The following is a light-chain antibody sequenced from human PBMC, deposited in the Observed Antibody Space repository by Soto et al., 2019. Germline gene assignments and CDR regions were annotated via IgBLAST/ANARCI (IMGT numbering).Light chain of an antibody. J-gene: IGLJ2*01. CDR2: GNS. CDR3: QSYDSSLSGVV. Sequence: VLTQPPSVSGAPGQRVTISCTGSSSNIGAGYDVHWYQQLPGTAPKLLIYGNSNRPSGVPDRFSGSKSGTSASLAITGLQAEDEADYYCQSYDSSLSGVVFGGGTKLTV. V-gene: IGLV1-40*01. CDR1: SSNIGAGYD.